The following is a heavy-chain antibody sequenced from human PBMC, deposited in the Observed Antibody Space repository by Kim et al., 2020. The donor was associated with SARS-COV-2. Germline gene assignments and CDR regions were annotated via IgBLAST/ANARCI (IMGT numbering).Heavy chain of an antibody. V-gene: IGHV4-59*08. CDR3: ARARGLWFGEFLAFDY. D-gene: IGHD3-10*01. CDR2: VYYNGGT. Sequence: SETLSLTCSVSIDSLGSYYWSWIRQPPGKGLEWTGHVYYNGGTDYNPSLESRITISIETSKRQFSLKLTSVTAADTAVYYCARARGLWFGEFLAFDYWGQGTLVTVPS. CDR1: IDSLGSYY. J-gene: IGHJ4*02.